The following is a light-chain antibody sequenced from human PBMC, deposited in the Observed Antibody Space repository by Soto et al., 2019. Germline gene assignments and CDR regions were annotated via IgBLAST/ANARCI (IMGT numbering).Light chain of an antibody. J-gene: IGKJ2*01. Sequence: EIVLTQSQATLSLSPGERATLSCRASQSVSSYLAWYQQKPGQAPRLLIYDASNRATGIPARFSGSGSGTDFTRSISSLEPEDFAVYYCQQRSNWPPMYTFGQGTKLEIK. CDR2: DAS. CDR1: QSVSSY. V-gene: IGKV3-11*01. CDR3: QQRSNWPPMYT.